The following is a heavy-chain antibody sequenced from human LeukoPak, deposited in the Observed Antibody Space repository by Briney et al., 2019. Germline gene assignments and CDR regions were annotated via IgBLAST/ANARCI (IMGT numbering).Heavy chain of an antibody. CDR3: ARDTYYSGSSGYFDY. CDR2: ISAYNGIT. CDR1: AYTFTSYG. Sequence: ASVKVSCKASAYTFTSYGISWVRQAPGQGLEWMGWISAYNGITNYAQKLQGRVTMTTDTSTSTAYMELRSLRSDDTAVYYCARDTYYSGSSGYFDYWGQGTLVTVSS. V-gene: IGHV1-18*01. J-gene: IGHJ4*02. D-gene: IGHD3-22*01.